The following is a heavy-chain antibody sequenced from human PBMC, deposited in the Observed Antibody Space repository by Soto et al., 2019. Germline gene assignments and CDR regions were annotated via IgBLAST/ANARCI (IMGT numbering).Heavy chain of an antibody. D-gene: IGHD3-3*01. V-gene: IGHV3-11*01. CDR1: GFTFSDYY. CDR2: ISSSGSTI. CDR3: ARDPLLVLRFFSRGNPFDY. Sequence: GGSLRLSCAASGFTFSDYYMSWIRQAPGKGLEWVSYISSSGSTIYYADSVKGRFTISRDNAKNSLYLQMNSLRAEDTAVYYCARDPLLVLRFFSRGNPFDYWGQGTLVTVSS. J-gene: IGHJ4*02.